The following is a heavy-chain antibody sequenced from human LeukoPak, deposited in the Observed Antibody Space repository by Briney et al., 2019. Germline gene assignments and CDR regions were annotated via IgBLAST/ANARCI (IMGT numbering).Heavy chain of an antibody. V-gene: IGHV4-59*01. D-gene: IGHD3-10*01. CDR3: ARGRSSMVRGYYYYYMDV. CDR1: GGSISSYY. CDR2: IYYSGST. Sequence: SETLSLTCTVSGGSISSYYWIWSRQPLGKGLEWIGYIYYSGSTNYNPSLKSRVTISVDTSKNQFSLKLSSVTAADTAVYYCARGRSSMVRGYYYYYMDVWGKGTTVTISS. J-gene: IGHJ6*03.